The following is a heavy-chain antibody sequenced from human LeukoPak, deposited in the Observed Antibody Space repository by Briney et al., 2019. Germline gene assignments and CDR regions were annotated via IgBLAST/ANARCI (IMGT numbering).Heavy chain of an antibody. CDR1: GGSISSSSYY. CDR2: IYYSGST. V-gene: IGHV4-39*01. D-gene: IGHD2-15*01. CDR3: ARLSLGVPATLLDY. J-gene: IGHJ4*02. Sequence: PSETLSLTCTVSGGSISSSSYYWGWIRQPPGKRLEWIASIYYSGSTYYNPSLKSRVTISVDTSNNQFSLKLSSVTAADTAVYHCARLSLGVPATLLDYWGQGTLVTVSS.